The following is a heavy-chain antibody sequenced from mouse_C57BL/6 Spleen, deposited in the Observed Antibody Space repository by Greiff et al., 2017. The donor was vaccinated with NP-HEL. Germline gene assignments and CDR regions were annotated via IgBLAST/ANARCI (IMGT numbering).Heavy chain of an antibody. CDR3: ARRHYVSSYGDYFDY. CDR2: IYPGGGYT. J-gene: IGHJ2*01. V-gene: IGHV1-63*01. CDR1: GYTFTNYW. Sequence: VQLQQSGAELVRPGTSVKMSCKASGYTFTNYWIGWAKQRPGHGLEWIGDIYPGGGYTNYNEKFKGKATLTADKSSSTAYMQFSSLTSEDSAIYYCARRHYVSSYGDYFDYWGQGTTLTVSS. D-gene: IGHD1-1*01.